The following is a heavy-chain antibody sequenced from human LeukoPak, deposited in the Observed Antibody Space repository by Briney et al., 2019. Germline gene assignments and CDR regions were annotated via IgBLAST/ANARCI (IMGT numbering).Heavy chain of an antibody. V-gene: IGHV3-7*01. CDR3: ARDRLRWFDP. J-gene: IGHJ5*02. CDR1: GFIFSDFW. D-gene: IGHD3-16*01. CDR2: MNRDGSEK. Sequence: GGSLRLSCAASGFIFSDFWMTWVRQAPGKGLEWVANMNRDGSEKHYVDSVKGRFTISRDNAKNSLYLQMNSLRAEDTAVYYCARDRLRWFDPWGQGTLVTVSS.